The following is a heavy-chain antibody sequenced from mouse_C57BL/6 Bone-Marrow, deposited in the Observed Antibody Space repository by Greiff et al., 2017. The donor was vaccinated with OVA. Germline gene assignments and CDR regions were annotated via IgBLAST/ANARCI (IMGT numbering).Heavy chain of an antibody. D-gene: IGHD2-1*01. CDR2: ISSGADYI. J-gene: IGHJ4*01. CDR1: GFTFSGYA. CDR3: TRLLDAMDY. Sequence: EVLLVESGEGLVQPGGSLRLSCAASGFTFSGYAMSWVRQTPEKRLEWVANISSGADYIYYADTVTGRFPICRDKARNTLYLQMGSLKSEDTAMYYCTRLLDAMDYWGQGTSVTVSS. V-gene: IGHV5-9-1*02.